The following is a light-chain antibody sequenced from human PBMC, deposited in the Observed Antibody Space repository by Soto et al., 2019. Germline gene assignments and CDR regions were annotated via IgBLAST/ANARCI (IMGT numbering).Light chain of an antibody. Sequence: DIQMTQSPSSLSASVGDRVSITCQASQDISTFLNWYQQKPGQAPKLLIYDASNVETGVPSRFSGTGSGTDFTLTITSLQSEDVAAYYCQQFEDLPLSFGPGTTVDI. J-gene: IGKJ3*01. CDR1: QDISTF. V-gene: IGKV1-33*01. CDR2: DAS. CDR3: QQFEDLPLS.